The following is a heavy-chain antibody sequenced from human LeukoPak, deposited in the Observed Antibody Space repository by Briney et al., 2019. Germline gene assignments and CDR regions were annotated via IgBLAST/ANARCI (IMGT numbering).Heavy chain of an antibody. V-gene: IGHV3-23*01. D-gene: IGHD3-22*01. CDR2: ISGSGGRT. CDR1: GFTFSSYG. J-gene: IGHJ5*02. CDR3: AKDLRDTSGLYNWFDP. Sequence: GGSLRLSCAASGFTFSSYGMSWVCQTPGKGLEWVSAISGSGGRTYYADSVKGRFTISRDNSKNTLDLQMNSLRAEDTAVYYCAKDLRDTSGLYNWFDPWGQGTLVTVSS.